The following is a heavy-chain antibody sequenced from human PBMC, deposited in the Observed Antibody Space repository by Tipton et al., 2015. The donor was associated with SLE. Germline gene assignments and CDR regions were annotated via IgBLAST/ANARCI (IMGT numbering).Heavy chain of an antibody. V-gene: IGHV3-53*04. CDR1: GFPVGSTT. CDR3: ARDRAVASYSSSPGDWFDP. D-gene: IGHD6-6*01. CDR2: IYSGGGT. J-gene: IGHJ5*02. Sequence: QLVQSGGGLVQPGGPLGLPCEAFGFPVGSTTMSWARQAPGKGWGWVSVIYSGGGTYYADSVKGRFTISRDNSKNTLYLQMNSLRAEDTAVYYCARDRAVASYSSSPGDWFDPWGQGTLVTVSS.